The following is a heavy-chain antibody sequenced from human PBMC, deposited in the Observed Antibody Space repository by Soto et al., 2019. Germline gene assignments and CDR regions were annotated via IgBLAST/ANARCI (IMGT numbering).Heavy chain of an antibody. CDR1: GFTFNLFT. CDR3: ESGNMDV. CDR2: VSHVGDNK. V-gene: IGHV3-30-3*01. J-gene: IGHJ6*02. D-gene: IGHD2-15*01. Sequence: QVQLVESGGGVVQPGRSLRLSCAASGFTFNLFTFHWVRQAPGRGLEWVAVVSHVGDNKFYADSVKGRFTISRDNSKNSLYLQMNSRRVSETARYCCESGNMDVWGQGTTVPVSS.